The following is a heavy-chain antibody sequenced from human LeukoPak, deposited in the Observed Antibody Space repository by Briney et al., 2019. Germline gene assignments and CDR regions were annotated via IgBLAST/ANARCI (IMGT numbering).Heavy chain of an antibody. CDR2: ISKDGNSQ. Sequence: PGGSLRLSWSAAGFTFSSNAFDSARHPPGNWLEWVAVISKDGNSQEYADSVKGRFTISRDNSKNTLYLQMNSLRPEDTAVYYCAGESFDIWGQGTTVTVSS. CDR1: GFTFSSNA. CDR3: AGESFDI. V-gene: IGHV3-30*04. J-gene: IGHJ3*02.